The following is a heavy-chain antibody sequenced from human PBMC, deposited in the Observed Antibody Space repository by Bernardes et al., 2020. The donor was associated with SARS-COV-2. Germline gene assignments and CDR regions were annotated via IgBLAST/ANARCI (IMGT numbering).Heavy chain of an antibody. CDR2: INPDSGGT. Sequence: ASVKVSCMASGYTFTGYYIHWVRQAPGQGLEWMGWINPDSGGTNYAQKFQGRVTMTRGTSIVTAYMGLSRLRSDDTAVYYCARDAGYYYYGLDVWGQGTAVTVSS. CDR3: ARDAGYYYYGLDV. V-gene: IGHV1-2*02. J-gene: IGHJ6*02. CDR1: GYTFTGYY.